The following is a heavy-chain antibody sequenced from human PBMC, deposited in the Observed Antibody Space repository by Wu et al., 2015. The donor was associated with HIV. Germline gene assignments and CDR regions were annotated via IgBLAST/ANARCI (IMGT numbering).Heavy chain of an antibody. CDR2: ISGYNANT. CDR1: GYTFSSYG. D-gene: IGHD1-14*01. V-gene: IGHV1-18*01. J-gene: IGHJ6*02. Sequence: QVHLVQSGAEVKKPGASVKVSCKASGYTFSSYGISWVRQAPGQGLEWMGWISGYNANTKHAQKFQGRVTMTRDTSISTAYMILSGLTSEDTAVYYCARTRNYYFGMDVWGQGTTVTVSS. CDR3: ARTRNYYFGMDV.